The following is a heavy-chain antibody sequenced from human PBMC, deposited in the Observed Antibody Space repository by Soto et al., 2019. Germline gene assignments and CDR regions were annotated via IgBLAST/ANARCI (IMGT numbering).Heavy chain of an antibody. V-gene: IGHV1-69*01. CDR3: ARSQGSSTSLEIYYYYYYGMDV. CDR1: EGPFGSYA. D-gene: IGHD2-2*01. Sequence: QVQLVQSGAGLRKPGPPVRVSGRALEGPFGSYAISGVRQAPGQGLEWMGGIIPIPGTANSAQKFQGRVMITADESTSTAYMELSSLRSEDTAVYYCARSQGSSTSLEIYYYYYYGMDVWGQGTTVTVSS. J-gene: IGHJ6*02. CDR2: IIPIPGTA.